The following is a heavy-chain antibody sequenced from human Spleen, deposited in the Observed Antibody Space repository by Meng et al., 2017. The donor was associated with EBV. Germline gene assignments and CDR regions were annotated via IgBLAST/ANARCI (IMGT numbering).Heavy chain of an antibody. CDR3: ARAYCSGGSCYPNNWFDP. J-gene: IGHJ5*02. Sequence: QVHLVQSGAAVKKPGASVTVSCTASGYTFTSYDVNWVRQATGQGLEWMGWMNPNSGNTGYAQKFQGRVTMTRNTSISTAYMELSSLRSEDTAVYYCARAYCSGGSCYPNNWFDPWGQGTLVTVSS. CDR1: GYTFTSYD. CDR2: MNPNSGNT. D-gene: IGHD2-15*01. V-gene: IGHV1-8*01.